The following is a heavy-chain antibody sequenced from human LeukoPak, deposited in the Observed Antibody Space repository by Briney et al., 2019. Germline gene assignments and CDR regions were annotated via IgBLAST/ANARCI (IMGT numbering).Heavy chain of an antibody. D-gene: IGHD2-2*01. Sequence: ASVKVSCKASGYTFTGYYIHWVRQAPGQGLQWMGWINPNSGGTNFAQKFQGRVTMTRDTSSSTAYMELSRLMSDDTAVYYCARAFCSSTTCKRFNYFDQWGQGTLVTVSS. CDR1: GYTFTGYY. J-gene: IGHJ4*02. CDR2: INPNSGGT. V-gene: IGHV1-2*02. CDR3: ARAFCSSTTCKRFNYFDQ.